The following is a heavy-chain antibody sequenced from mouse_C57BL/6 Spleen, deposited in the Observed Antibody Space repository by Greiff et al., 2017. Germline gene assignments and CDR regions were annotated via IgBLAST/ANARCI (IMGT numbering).Heavy chain of an antibody. Sequence: VQLKESGPELVKPGASVKISCKASGYSFTGYYMHWVKQSHGNILDWIGYIYPYNGVSSYNQKFKGKATLTVDKSSSTAYMELRSLTSEDSAVYYCARNYGSSQSYWYFDVWGTGTTVTVSS. CDR3: ARNYGSSQSYWYFDV. J-gene: IGHJ1*03. V-gene: IGHV1-31*01. CDR1: GYSFTGYY. D-gene: IGHD1-1*01. CDR2: IYPYNGVS.